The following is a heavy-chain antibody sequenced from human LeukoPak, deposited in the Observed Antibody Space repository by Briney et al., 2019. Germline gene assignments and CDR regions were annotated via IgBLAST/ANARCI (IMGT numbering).Heavy chain of an antibody. J-gene: IGHJ4*02. D-gene: IGHD2-2*02. CDR1: GASISRYY. CDR3: ARVNTVATRPFDY. CDR2: VYYSGTT. V-gene: IGHV4-59*12. Sequence: SDTLSLTCSVSGASISRYYWSWIRQPPGKGLEWIGYVYYSGTTNYNPSLKRRATISVDKSKNQFSLKLSSVTAADTAVYYCARVNTVATRPFDYWGQGTLVTVSS.